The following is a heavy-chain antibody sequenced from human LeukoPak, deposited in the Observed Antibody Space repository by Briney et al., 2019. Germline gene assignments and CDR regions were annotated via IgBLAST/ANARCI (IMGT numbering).Heavy chain of an antibody. CDR2: ISSSNTYI. V-gene: IGHV3-21*01. J-gene: IGHJ4*02. D-gene: IGHD2-15*01. CDR1: GFTFSSYS. Sequence: GGSLRLSCAASGFTFSSYSMNWVRQAPGKGLEWVSSISSSNTYIYYADSVKGRFTISRDTAKNSLYLQMNSLRAEDTAVYYCAKETGSQYCSGGSCYSFNYYFDYWGQGALVTVSS. CDR3: AKETGSQYCSGGSCYSFNYYFDY.